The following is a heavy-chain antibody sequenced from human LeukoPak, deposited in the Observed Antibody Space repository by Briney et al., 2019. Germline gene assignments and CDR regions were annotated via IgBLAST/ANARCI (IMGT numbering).Heavy chain of an antibody. CDR3: ARASGSSGHYYYYMDV. CDR2: IYYSGGT. CDR1: GGSISSYY. D-gene: IGHD6-13*01. Sequence: PSETLSLTCTVSGGSISSYYWSWIRLPPGKGLEWIGYIYYSGGTNYNPSLKSRVTISVDTSKNQFSLKLSSVTAADTAVYYCARASGSSGHYYYYMDVWGKGTTVTVSS. J-gene: IGHJ6*03. V-gene: IGHV4-59*01.